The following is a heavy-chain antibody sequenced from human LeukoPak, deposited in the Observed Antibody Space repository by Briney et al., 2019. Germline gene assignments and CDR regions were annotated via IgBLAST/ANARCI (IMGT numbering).Heavy chain of an antibody. CDR2: IDSEGSST. Sequence: GGSLRLSCAASGFTFSDYWMHWVRQAPGKGLVWVSRIDSEGSSTRYADSVKGRFTISRDNAKNTLSLQMNSLRADDTAVYYCARQGYSYGYWGQGTLVTVSS. V-gene: IGHV3-74*01. J-gene: IGHJ4*02. CDR3: ARQGYSYGY. CDR1: GFTFSDYW. D-gene: IGHD5-18*01.